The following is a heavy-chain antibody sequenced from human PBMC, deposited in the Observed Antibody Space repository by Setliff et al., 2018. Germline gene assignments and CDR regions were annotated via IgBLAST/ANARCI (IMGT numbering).Heavy chain of an antibody. D-gene: IGHD1-7*01. V-gene: IGHV1-2*02. J-gene: IGHJ6*03. CDR2: IRPLRGDT. CDR3: ARAPSGTGFYHFFSYLYV. CDR1: GYIFSAYH. Sequence: GASVKVSCKASGYIFSAYHVHWVRQAPGQGPEWVGCIRPLRGDTKSAQKFQGRLTMTGDASINTAFMELTGLTSDDTAVYYCARAPSGTGFYHFFSYLYVWGKGTTVTVSS.